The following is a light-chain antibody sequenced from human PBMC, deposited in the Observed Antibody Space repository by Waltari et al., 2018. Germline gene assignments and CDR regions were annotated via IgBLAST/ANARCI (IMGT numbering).Light chain of an antibody. J-gene: IGKJ4*01. CDR1: QDINNH. CDR2: AAS. V-gene: IGKV1-27*01. CDR3: QKYNDVPQP. Sequence: DIQMTQSPSSLSASVGDRVTITCRASQDINNHLAWCQRKPGKLPQLLIYAASTLHSGVPSRFSGSRSGTEFTLTISSLQPEDFATYYCQKYNDVPQPFGGGTKVEIK.